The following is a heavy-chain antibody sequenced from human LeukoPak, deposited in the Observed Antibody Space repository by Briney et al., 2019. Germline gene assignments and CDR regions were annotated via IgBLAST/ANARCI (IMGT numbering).Heavy chain of an antibody. V-gene: IGHV3-23*01. CDR3: AKGVSGWPYYFDY. Sequence: PGGSLRLSCAASGFIFSTYAMSWVRQTPTKGLEWVSAIGDDGATTYYADSVKGRFTISRDNSKNTLYLQMNSLRAEDTAVYYCAKGVSGWPYYFDYWGRGTLVTVSS. J-gene: IGHJ4*02. CDR1: GFIFSTYA. D-gene: IGHD6-19*01. CDR2: IGDDGATT.